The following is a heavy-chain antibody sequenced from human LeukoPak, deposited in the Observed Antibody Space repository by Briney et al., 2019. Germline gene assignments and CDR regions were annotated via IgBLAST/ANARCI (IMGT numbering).Heavy chain of an antibody. CDR2: IFSDGST. CDR3: ARDPYGSGSYYKY. D-gene: IGHD3-10*01. CDR1: GFTVSKNY. J-gene: IGHJ4*02. Sequence: PGGSLRLSCAASGFTVSKNYMTWVRQAPGKGLEWVSLIFSDGSTYYADSVKGRFTISRDNSKNTLYLQMNSLKAEDTAVYYCARDPYGSGSYYKYWGQGTLVTVSS. V-gene: IGHV3-53*01.